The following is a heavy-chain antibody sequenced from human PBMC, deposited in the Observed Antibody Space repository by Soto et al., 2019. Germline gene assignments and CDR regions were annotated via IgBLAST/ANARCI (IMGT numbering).Heavy chain of an antibody. J-gene: IGHJ4*02. V-gene: IGHV3-23*01. CDR1: GVTFSGYA. CDR3: AKRSDYFDD. Sequence: EVQLLESGGGLVQPGGSLRLSCAASGVTFSGYAMSWVHQAPGKGLEWVSSIGASGGSTYYADSVKGRFTISRDNSKNTLYLQMDSLRAEDTAVYFCAKRSDYFDDWGQGTLVTVSS. CDR2: IGASGGST.